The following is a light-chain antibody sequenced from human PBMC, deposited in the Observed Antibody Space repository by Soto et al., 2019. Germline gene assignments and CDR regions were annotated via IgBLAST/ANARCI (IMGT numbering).Light chain of an antibody. J-gene: IGKJ1*01. Sequence: DIQMPQSPSTLSASVGDRVTITCRASHSVSSWVAWYQQKPGKAPKLLIYDASSLESGVPSRFSGSGSGTEFTLTISSLQPDDFATYYCQPYNSYSWTFGQGTKVEIK. CDR3: QPYNSYSWT. V-gene: IGKV1-5*01. CDR2: DAS. CDR1: HSVSSW.